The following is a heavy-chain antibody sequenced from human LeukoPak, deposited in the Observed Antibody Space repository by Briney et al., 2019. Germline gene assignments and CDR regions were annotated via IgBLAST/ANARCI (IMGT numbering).Heavy chain of an antibody. V-gene: IGHV3-66*01. D-gene: IGHD6-13*01. J-gene: IGHJ4*02. CDR2: IYSGDTT. CDR3: ARVGAAGTYFDY. Sequence: GGSLRLSCAASGFSVSSNYMSWVRQAPGKGLEWVSVIYSGDTTYYADSVKGRITISRDNSKNTLFLQMTSLRAEDTAVYYCARVGAAGTYFDYWGQGTLGTGSS. CDR1: GFSVSSNY.